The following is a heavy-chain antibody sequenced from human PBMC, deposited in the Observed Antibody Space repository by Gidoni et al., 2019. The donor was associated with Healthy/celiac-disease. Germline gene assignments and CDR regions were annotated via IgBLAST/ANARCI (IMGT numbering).Heavy chain of an antibody. J-gene: IGHJ3*02. V-gene: IGHV1-69*01. D-gene: IGHD3-22*01. Sequence: QAQLVQSVAEAKTPGSSVKVSCKSSGGTFSSYAISWVRQAPGQGLEWMGGIIPIFGTANYAQKFQGRVTITADESTSTAYMELSSLRSEDTAVYYCARDRGDYDSSGYYYDAFDIWGQGTMVTVSS. CDR1: GGTFSSYA. CDR2: IIPIFGTA. CDR3: ARDRGDYDSSGYYYDAFDI.